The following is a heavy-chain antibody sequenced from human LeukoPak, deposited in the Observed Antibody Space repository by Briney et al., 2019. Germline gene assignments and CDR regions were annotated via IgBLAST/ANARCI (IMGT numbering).Heavy chain of an antibody. CDR3: ATNRQIMILGVVIMPAFDI. Sequence: ASVKVSCKASGYTFTSYYIHWVRQAPGQGLEWMGRINPSGGSTSYAQKFQGRVTMTEDTSTDTAYMELSSLRSEDTAVYYCATNRQIMILGVVIMPAFDIWGQGTMVTVSS. CDR1: GYTFTSYY. V-gene: IGHV1-46*01. J-gene: IGHJ3*02. D-gene: IGHD3-3*01. CDR2: INPSGGST.